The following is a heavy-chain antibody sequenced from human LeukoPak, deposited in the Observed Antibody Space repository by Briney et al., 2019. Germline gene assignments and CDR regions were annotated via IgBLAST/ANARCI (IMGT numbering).Heavy chain of an antibody. CDR2: IYYSGST. CDR1: GGSISSYY. V-gene: IGHV4-59*01. D-gene: IGHD6-19*01. J-gene: IGHJ2*01. CDR3: AGGPHSSGQQRRTFAAGYFDL. Sequence: SQTLSPTCTVAGGSISSYYWSWIRQPPRKGLEWNGYIYYSGSTNYNTSLKSRVTISVDTSKNQFALKLSSVTAADTAVYYCAGGPHSSGQQRRTFAAGYFDLWGSGTLVTVSS.